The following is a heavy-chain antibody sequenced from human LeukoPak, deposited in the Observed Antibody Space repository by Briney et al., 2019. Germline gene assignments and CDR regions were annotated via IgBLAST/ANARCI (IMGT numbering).Heavy chain of an antibody. J-gene: IGHJ5*02. CDR1: GGSFSGYY. CDR3: ARVVGTTGIIWFDP. D-gene: IGHD1-1*01. CDR2: INQSGST. Sequence: PSETLSLTCAVYGGSFSGYYWSWIRQPPGKGLEWIGEINQSGSTNYNPSLKSRVTISVDTSKNQFSLKLSSVTAADTAVYYCARVVGTTGIIWFDPWGQGTLVTVSS. V-gene: IGHV4-34*01.